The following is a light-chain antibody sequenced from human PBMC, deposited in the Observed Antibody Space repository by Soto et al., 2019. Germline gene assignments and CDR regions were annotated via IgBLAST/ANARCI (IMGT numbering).Light chain of an antibody. CDR2: QDC. CDR1: KLGDKY. CDR3: QVWDSRV. V-gene: IGLV3-1*01. Sequence: SYELTQPPSVSVSPGQTARITCSGDKLGDKYVCWYQQRPGQSPVLVIYQDCKRPSGIPERFSGFNSGNTATLTISGTQAMDEADYYCQVWDSRVFGGGTKLTVL. J-gene: IGLJ2*01.